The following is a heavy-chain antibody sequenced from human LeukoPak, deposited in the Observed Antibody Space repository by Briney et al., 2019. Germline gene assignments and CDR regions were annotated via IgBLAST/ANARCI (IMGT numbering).Heavy chain of an antibody. CDR3: ARGSRGYYGSGSYSFWFDP. V-gene: IGHV4-59*01. CDR2: IYYSGST. CDR1: GGSISSYY. Sequence: KPSETLSLTCTVSGGSISSYYWSWIRQPPGKGLEWIGYIYYSGSTNYYPSLKSRVTISVATSKNQFSLKLSSVTAADTAVYYCARGSRGYYGSGSYSFWFDPWGQGTLVTVSS. J-gene: IGHJ5*02. D-gene: IGHD3-10*01.